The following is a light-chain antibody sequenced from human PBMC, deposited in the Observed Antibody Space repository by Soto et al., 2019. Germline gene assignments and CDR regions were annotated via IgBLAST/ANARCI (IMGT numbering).Light chain of an antibody. CDR1: QSVASSY. V-gene: IGKV3-20*01. J-gene: IGKJ4*01. Sequence: DIVLTQSPGTLSLSPGERATLSCRASQSVASSYLAWYQHQRGQAPRLLIYAASSRATGIPDRFSGTGSGTDFTLTISRLEPEDFALYYCQQYGSAPLTFGGGTKVDSK. CDR2: AAS. CDR3: QQYGSAPLT.